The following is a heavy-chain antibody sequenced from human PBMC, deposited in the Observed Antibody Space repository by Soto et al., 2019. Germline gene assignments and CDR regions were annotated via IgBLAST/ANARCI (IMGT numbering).Heavy chain of an antibody. D-gene: IGHD3-10*01. V-gene: IGHV1-69*01. Sequence: QVQLVQSGAEVKKPGSSVKVSCKASGGIFSTYAISWLRQAPGQGLERMGGIIPLFGTPNYAQRFQGRVTISADESTSTAYMGLSRLRSEDTAVYYCARDRDDYGSGNYYNRIDFWGQGTLVTVSS. CDR3: ARDRDDYGSGNYYNRIDF. CDR2: IIPLFGTP. CDR1: GGIFSTYA. J-gene: IGHJ4*02.